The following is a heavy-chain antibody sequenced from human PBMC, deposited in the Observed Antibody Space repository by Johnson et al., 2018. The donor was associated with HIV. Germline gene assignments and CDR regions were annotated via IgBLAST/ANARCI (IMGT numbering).Heavy chain of an antibody. D-gene: IGHD3-10*01. V-gene: IGHV3-11*01. CDR2: ISSSGDTT. CDR3: ATDLDVLLWFGDAFDV. Sequence: QVQLVESGGGVVQPGRSLRLSCAASGFTFSDYCMSWIRQAPGKGLEWVSYISSSGDTTYYADSVKGRFTISRDIAENSLYLQMNSLKTEDTAVYYCATDLDVLLWFGDAFDVWGQGTMVTISS. CDR1: GFTFSDYC. J-gene: IGHJ3*01.